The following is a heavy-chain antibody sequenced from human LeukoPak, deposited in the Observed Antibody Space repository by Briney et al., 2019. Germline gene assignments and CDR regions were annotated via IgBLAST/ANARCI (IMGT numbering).Heavy chain of an antibody. CDR2: ISSKSGSI. Sequence: PGTSLRLSCVGSGFNFDDYAMHWVRQAPGKGLEWVSGISSKSGSIGYADSLKGRVTISRDNAKNSLYLQVYSLTAEDTAVYYCAKGSLYSYDYFGHYWGQGPLVPVSS. J-gene: IGHJ4*02. D-gene: IGHD3-16*01. CDR3: AKGSLYSYDYFGHY. CDR1: GFNFDDYA. V-gene: IGHV3-9*01.